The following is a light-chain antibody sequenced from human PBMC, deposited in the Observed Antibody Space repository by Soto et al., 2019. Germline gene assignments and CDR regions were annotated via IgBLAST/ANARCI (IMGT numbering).Light chain of an antibody. Sequence: DIVMTQSPESLAVSLGERATINCKSSQSVLYSSNNKNYLAWYQQKPGQPPKLLIHWSPTRESGVPDRFSGSGSGTDFTPTITSLQAEDVAVYYCQQYYCPRTFGQGTKVDIK. V-gene: IGKV4-1*01. CDR2: WSP. CDR3: QQYYCPRT. CDR1: QSVLYSSNNKNY. J-gene: IGKJ1*01.